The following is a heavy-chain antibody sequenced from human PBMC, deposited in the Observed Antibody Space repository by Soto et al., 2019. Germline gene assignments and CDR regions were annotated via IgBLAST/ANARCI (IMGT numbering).Heavy chain of an antibody. V-gene: IGHV1-46*01. D-gene: IGHD6-13*01. CDR1: GYKFTTYF. CDR2: IHPSGDT. Sequence: ASVKVSCKASGYKFTTYFIHWVRQAPGQGLEWMGMIHPSGDTGYAQKFRGRVTMTIDTSTTTAYMELRNLTSEDTAVYFAVRGYCTTSPCSGDFQFWVRGTLVTVSS. CDR3: VRGYCTTSPCSGDFQF. J-gene: IGHJ1*01.